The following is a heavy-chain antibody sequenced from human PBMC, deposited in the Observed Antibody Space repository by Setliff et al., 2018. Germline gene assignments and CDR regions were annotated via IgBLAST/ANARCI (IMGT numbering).Heavy chain of an antibody. CDR1: GGPLNSYS. D-gene: IGHD3-22*01. CDR3: ARHPPPPNYFDIGALDS. Sequence: SVKVSCKASGGPLNSYSFSWVRQAPGQGLEWMGRIIPVLDITRYSQKFQGRVTITADKYTGIIYMELTSLRSDDTAVYYCARHPPPPNYFDIGALDSWGQGTRVTVSS. V-gene: IGHV1-69*02. CDR2: IIPVLDIT. J-gene: IGHJ4*02.